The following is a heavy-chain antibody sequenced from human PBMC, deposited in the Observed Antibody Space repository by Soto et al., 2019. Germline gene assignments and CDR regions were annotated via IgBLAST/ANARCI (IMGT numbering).Heavy chain of an antibody. CDR2: ISVSGSP. Sequence: PGASLRLSCAASGFTFSTYAMSWVRQGPGKGLEWVSSISVSGSPYYADPVKGRFTVSRDNSKDTLYLQMNNLTAEDTAVYFCAQNYFFDSWGPGTLVTVSS. V-gene: IGHV3-23*01. J-gene: IGHJ4*02. CDR3: AQNYFFDS. CDR1: GFTFSTYA.